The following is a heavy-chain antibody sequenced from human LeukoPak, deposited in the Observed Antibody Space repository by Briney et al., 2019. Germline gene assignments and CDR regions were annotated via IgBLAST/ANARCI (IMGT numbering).Heavy chain of an antibody. CDR2: INPNSGGT. CDR1: GYTFTGYY. V-gene: IGHV1-2*02. Sequence: ASVKVSCKASGYTFTGYYMHWVRQAPGQGLEWMGWINPNSGGTNYAQKFQGRVTMTRDTSISTAYMELSRLRSDDTAVYYCARVPNYYYGMDVWGQGATVTVSS. J-gene: IGHJ6*02. CDR3: ARVPNYYYGMDV.